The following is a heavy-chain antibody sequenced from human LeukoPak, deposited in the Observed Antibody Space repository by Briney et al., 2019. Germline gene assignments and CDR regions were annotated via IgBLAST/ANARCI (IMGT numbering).Heavy chain of an antibody. CDR3: AREPAYYYDSSGYWVAFDI. CDR1: GGSISSGGYY. D-gene: IGHD3-22*01. Sequence: SETLSLTCTVSGGSISSGGYYWSWIRQHPRKGLEWIGYIYYSGSTYYNPSLKSRVTISVDTSKNQFSLKLSSVTAADTAVYYCAREPAYYYDSSGYWVAFDIWGQGTMVTVSS. J-gene: IGHJ3*02. CDR2: IYYSGST. V-gene: IGHV4-31*03.